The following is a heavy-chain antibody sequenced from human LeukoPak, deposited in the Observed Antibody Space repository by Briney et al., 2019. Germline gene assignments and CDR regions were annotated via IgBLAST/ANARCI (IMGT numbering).Heavy chain of an antibody. V-gene: IGHV1-18*01. J-gene: IGHJ4*02. Sequence: ASVKVSCKASGGTFSSYGISWVRQAPGQGLEWMGWISAYNGDTKYAQNLQGRVTLTTDTSTGTAYMELRSLTSDDTALYYCARDTALIITPGGPDYWGRGTLITVSS. CDR2: ISAYNGDT. CDR1: GGTFSSYG. D-gene: IGHD3-10*01. CDR3: ARDTALIITPGGPDY.